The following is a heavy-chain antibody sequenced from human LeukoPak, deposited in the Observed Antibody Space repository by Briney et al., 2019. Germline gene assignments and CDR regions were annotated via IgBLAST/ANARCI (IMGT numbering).Heavy chain of an antibody. Sequence: GGSLRLSCAASGFTFSDYYMSWIRQAPGQGLEWVSYISSSGSTIYYADSVKGRFTISRDNAKNSLYLQMNSLRAEDTAVYYCAREGGLGYCTNGVCYTGYWGQGTLVTVSS. CDR3: AREGGLGYCTNGVCYTGY. CDR1: GFTFSDYY. V-gene: IGHV3-11*01. CDR2: ISSSGSTI. D-gene: IGHD2-8*01. J-gene: IGHJ4*02.